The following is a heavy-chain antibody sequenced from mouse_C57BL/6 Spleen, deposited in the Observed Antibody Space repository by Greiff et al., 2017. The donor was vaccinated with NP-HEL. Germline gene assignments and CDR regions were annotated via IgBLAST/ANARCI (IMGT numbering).Heavy chain of an antibody. CDR2: INPNNGGT. J-gene: IGHJ2*01. V-gene: IGHV1-26*01. CDR1: GYTFTDYY. D-gene: IGHD1-1*01. CDR3: ARSYYYAYYFDY. Sequence: VQLQQSGPELVKPGASVKISCKASGYTFTDYYMNWVKQSHGKSLEWIGDINPNNGGTSYNQKFKGKATLTVDKSSSTAYMELRSLTSEDSAVYYCARSYYYAYYFDYWGQGTTLTVSS.